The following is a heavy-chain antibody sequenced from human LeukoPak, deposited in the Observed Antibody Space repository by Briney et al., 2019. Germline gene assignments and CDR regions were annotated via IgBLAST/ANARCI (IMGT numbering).Heavy chain of an antibody. CDR1: GGSISSGSYY. J-gene: IGHJ6*03. V-gene: IGHV4-31*03. Sequence: SQTLSLTCTVSGGSISSGSYYWSWVRQPPEKGLEWIGFVFHTGSTHYSPSLKSRVTMSVDTSTDRFSLNMDSVTAADTATYYCVRALFTSHFSYFYYLDVWGKGTTVTVSS. CDR2: VFHTGST. CDR3: VRALFTSHFSYFYYLDV. D-gene: IGHD2/OR15-2a*01.